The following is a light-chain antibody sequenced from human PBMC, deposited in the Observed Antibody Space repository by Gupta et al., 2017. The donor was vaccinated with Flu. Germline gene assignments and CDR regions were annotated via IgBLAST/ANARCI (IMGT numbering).Light chain of an antibody. CDR3: QQRGTWLSLT. J-gene: IGKJ4*01. CDR1: QSVGTS. CDR2: DAS. V-gene: IGKV3-11*01. Sequence: EIVLTQSPATLSLSPGERATLSCRASQSVGTSLTWYQQKPGQAPRLLIYDASNRATGIPARFSGSGAGTDFTLTITSLEPEDVALYYCQQRGTWLSLTFGGGTRVEIK.